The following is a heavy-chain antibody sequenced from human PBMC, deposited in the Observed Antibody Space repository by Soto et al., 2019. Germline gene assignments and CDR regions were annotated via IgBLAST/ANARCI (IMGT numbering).Heavy chain of an antibody. J-gene: IGHJ4*02. CDR3: AREGNLGRWLQTLDY. Sequence: SETLSLTCSVSGASISSYYCSWIRQPPGKGLQWIGYIYYSGSTNYNPSINSRVTISGDTSKHQFSLKLSSVNAADTPVYYCAREGNLGRWLQTLDYWGQGTVVTSP. V-gene: IGHV4-59*12. CDR2: IYYSGST. CDR1: GASISSYY. D-gene: IGHD5-12*01.